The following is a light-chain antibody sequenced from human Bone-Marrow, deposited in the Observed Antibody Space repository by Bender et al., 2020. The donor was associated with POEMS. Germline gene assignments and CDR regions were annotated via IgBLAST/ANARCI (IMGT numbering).Light chain of an antibody. J-gene: IGLJ2*01. CDR3: ASYTSSNALV. CDR2: DVS. CDR1: SSDVGSFNL. Sequence: QSALTQPASVSGSPGQSITISCTGTSSDVGSFNLVSWYQQHPGKAPKLMISDVSNRPSVISHRFSGSKSGNTASLTISGLQAEDEAHYYCASYTSSNALVFGGGTKVTVL. V-gene: IGLV2-14*02.